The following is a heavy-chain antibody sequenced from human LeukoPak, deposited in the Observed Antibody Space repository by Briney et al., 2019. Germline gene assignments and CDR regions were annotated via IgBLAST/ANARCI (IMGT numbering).Heavy chain of an antibody. CDR1: GFTFSSYA. Sequence: GGSLRLSCAASGFTFSSYAMSWVRQAPGKGLEWVSAISGSGGSTYYADSVKGRFTISRDNSKNTLYLQMNSLRAEDTAVYYCATLDVAGFQSSDYWGQGTLVTVSS. D-gene: IGHD6-19*01. J-gene: IGHJ4*02. CDR2: ISGSGGST. V-gene: IGHV3-23*01. CDR3: ATLDVAGFQSSDY.